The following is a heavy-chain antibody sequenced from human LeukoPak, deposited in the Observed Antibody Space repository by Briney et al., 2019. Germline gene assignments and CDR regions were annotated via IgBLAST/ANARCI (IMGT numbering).Heavy chain of an antibody. CDR1: GYTFPSYW. CDR2: IYVGGSDT. J-gene: IGHJ4*02. Sequence: HGASLKISCKGSGYTFPSYWIAWVRQMPGKGLEWMGVIYVGGSDTRYSPSFQGQVTISADKSISTAYLQWGSLKASDTAMYYCARLGYCSGGTCYKSYFDYWGQGTLVTVSS. CDR3: ARLGYCSGGTCYKSYFDY. V-gene: IGHV5-51*01. D-gene: IGHD2-15*01.